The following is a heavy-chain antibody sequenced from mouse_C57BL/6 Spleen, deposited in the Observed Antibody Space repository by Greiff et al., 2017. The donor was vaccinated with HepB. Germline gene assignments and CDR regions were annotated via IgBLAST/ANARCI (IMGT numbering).Heavy chain of an antibody. J-gene: IGHJ3*01. V-gene: IGHV3-6*01. CDR3: ARDEYYGRGGAWFAY. D-gene: IGHD1-1*01. CDR2: ISYDGSN. Sequence: EVKLMESGPGLVKPSQSLSLTCSVTGYSITSGYYWNWIRQFPGNKLEWMGYISYDGSNNYNPSLKNRISITRDTSKNQFFLKLNSVTTEDTATYYCARDEYYGRGGAWFAYWGQGTLVTVSA. CDR1: GYSITSGYY.